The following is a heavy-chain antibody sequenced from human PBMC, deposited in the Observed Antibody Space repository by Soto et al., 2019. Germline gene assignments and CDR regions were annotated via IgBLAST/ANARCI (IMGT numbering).Heavy chain of an antibody. CDR3: ARESEYSNYYYYYMDV. Sequence: GGSLRLSCAASGFTFSSYWMHWVRQAPGKGLVWVSRINSDGSSTSYADSVKGRFTISRDNAKNTLYLQMNSLRAEDTAVYYCARESEYSNYYYYYMDVWGKGTTVIVSS. D-gene: IGHD4-4*01. J-gene: IGHJ6*03. CDR1: GFTFSSYW. V-gene: IGHV3-74*01. CDR2: INSDGSST.